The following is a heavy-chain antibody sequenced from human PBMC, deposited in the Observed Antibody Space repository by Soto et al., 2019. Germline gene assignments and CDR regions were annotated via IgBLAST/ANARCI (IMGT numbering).Heavy chain of an antibody. CDR1: GGSISSYY. CDR2: IYYSGST. CDR3: ARVSTDSKFDY. D-gene: IGHD2-21*01. J-gene: IGHJ4*02. Sequence: QVQLQESGPGLVKPSETLSLTCTVSGGSISSYYWTWIRQPPGKGLEWIGYIYYSGSTNYNPSLKSRVTMSVDTSKNQLSLKLSSVTAADTAVYYCARVSTDSKFDYWGQGTLVTVSS. V-gene: IGHV4-59*01.